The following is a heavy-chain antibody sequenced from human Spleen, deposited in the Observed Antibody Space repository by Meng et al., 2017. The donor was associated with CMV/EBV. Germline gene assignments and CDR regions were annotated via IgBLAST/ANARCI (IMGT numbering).Heavy chain of an antibody. CDR2: INPHSGVT. D-gene: IGHD6-13*01. V-gene: IGHV1-2*02. CDR3: ASSSWDHN. J-gene: IGHJ4*02. Sequence: ASVKVSCKASGYTFTGYYMHWVRQAPGQGLEWMGWINPHSGVTDYAQKFQGRVTMTMDTSISTAYMELTRLTSDDTAVYYCASSSWDHNWGQGTLVTVSS. CDR1: GYTFTGYY.